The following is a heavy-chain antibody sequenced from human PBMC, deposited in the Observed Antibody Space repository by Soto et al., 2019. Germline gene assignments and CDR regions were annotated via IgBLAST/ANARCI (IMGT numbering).Heavy chain of an antibody. V-gene: IGHV3-74*01. CDR2: ISPDGRTI. Sequence: EVQLVESGGGLVQPGGSLRLSCAGSGFTLSSYWVHWVRQAPGKGLMWVSRISPDGRTINCADSVKGRFTISRDNANNMVYLQMNSLRAEDTAVYYCARAGSYRFDYWGQGTLVTVSS. CDR1: GFTLSSYW. J-gene: IGHJ4*02. D-gene: IGHD3-10*01. CDR3: ARAGSYRFDY.